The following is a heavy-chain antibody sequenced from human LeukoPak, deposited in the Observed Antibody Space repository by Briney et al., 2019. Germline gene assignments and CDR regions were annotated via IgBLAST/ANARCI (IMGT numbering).Heavy chain of an antibody. CDR1: GFTFSTYN. CDR3: AGGTGFIIKD. Sequence: GGSLRLSCAASGFTFSTYNMNWVRQAPGKGLEWVSYISTSSITIYYADSVKGRFTISRDNAENSLYLQMNNLRVEDTAMYYCAGGTGFIIKDWGQGTLVTVSS. D-gene: IGHD3-9*01. J-gene: IGHJ4*02. V-gene: IGHV3-48*04. CDR2: ISTSSITI.